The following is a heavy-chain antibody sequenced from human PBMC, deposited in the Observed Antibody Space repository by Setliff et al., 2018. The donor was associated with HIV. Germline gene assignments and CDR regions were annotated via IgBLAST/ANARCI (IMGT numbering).Heavy chain of an antibody. CDR2: VNHSGTT. CDR3: ARDRRSIFGVDTKNWFDP. D-gene: IGHD3-3*01. J-gene: IGHJ5*02. V-gene: IGHV4-34*01. CDR1: GTSFSDYY. Sequence: PSETLSLTCAVYGTSFSDYYWTWIRQPPGKGLGWIGEVNHSGTTNYNTSLKSRVTISGDTSKKQFSLKLSSVTAADTAVYYCARDRRSIFGVDTKNWFDPWGQGTLVTVSS.